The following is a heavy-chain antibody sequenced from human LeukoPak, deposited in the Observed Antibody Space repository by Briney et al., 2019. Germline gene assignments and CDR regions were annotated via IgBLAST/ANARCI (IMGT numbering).Heavy chain of an antibody. V-gene: IGHV4-61*01. D-gene: IGHD2-2*01. CDR3: ARGFDVVVPAEPVFDY. J-gene: IGHJ4*02. Sequence: SETLSLTCTVSGGSASSGIYNWSWIRQPPGKGLEWIGYIYYSGSTNYNPSLKSTVPISIDTSKNQFSLKLSSVTAAGTAVYYCARGFDVVVPAEPVFDYWGQGTLVTVSS. CDR2: IYYSGST. CDR1: GGSASSGIYN.